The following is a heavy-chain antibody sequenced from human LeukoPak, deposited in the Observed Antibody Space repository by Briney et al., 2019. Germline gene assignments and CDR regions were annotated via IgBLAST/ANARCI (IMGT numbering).Heavy chain of an antibody. V-gene: IGHV3-21*04. D-gene: IGHD3-3*01. J-gene: IGHJ3*01. CDR3: ATFRFLGT. Sequence: GGSLRLSCAASGFTFSNAWMNWVRQAPGKGLEWVSSISSSSSYIYYADSVKGRFTISRDNAKNSLYLQMNSLRAEDTAVYYCATFRFLGTWGQGTMVTVSP. CDR1: GFTFSNAW. CDR2: ISSSSSYI.